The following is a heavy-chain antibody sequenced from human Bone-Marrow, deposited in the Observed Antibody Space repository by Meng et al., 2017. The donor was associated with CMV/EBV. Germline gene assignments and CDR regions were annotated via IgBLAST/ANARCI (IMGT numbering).Heavy chain of an antibody. V-gene: IGHV3-30-3*01. D-gene: IGHD5-24*01. Sequence: GESLKISCAASGFTFSSYAMHWVRQAPGKGLEWVAVISYDGSNKYYADSVKGRFTISRDNAKNSLYLQMNSLRAEDTAIYYCGSLRTREWGQGTLVTVSS. CDR2: ISYDGSNK. J-gene: IGHJ4*02. CDR3: GSLRTRE. CDR1: GFTFSSYA.